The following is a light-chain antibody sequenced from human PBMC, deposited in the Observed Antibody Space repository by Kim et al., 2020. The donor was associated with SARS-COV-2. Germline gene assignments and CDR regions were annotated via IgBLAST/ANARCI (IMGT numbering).Light chain of an antibody. V-gene: IGLV10-54*04. Sequence: QTATLTCAGYSNTVGSQGAAWLQQHQGHPPKLLSYRNNNRPSGISERFSASRSGNTASLTITGLQPEDEADYYCSAWDGSRVGLVFGGGTKVTVL. CDR1: SNTVGSQG. CDR3: SAWDGSRVGLV. CDR2: RNN. J-gene: IGLJ3*02.